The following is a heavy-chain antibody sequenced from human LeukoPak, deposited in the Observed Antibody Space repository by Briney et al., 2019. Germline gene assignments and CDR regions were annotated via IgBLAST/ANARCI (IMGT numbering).Heavy chain of an antibody. CDR3: ARDPYSSSSDWFDP. J-gene: IGHJ5*02. D-gene: IGHD6-6*01. V-gene: IGHV4-4*07. CDR1: GGSINIYY. Sequence: SETLSLTCTVSGGSINIYYWSWIRQPAGKGLEWIGRIQTSGSTNYNPSLKRRVTMSIDTSKNQFSLKMTSVTAADTAVYYCARDPYSSSSDWFDPWGQGTLVTVSS. CDR2: IQTSGST.